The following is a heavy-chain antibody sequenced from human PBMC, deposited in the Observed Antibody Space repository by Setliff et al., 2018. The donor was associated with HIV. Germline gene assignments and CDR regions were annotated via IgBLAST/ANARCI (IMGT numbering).Heavy chain of an antibody. Sequence: GGPVKVSCKASGYTFTSYAMHWVRQAPGQRLEWMGWINAGNGNTKYSQKFQGRVTITRDTSASTAYMELSSLRPEDTAVYYCASHRQISDWFDPWGQGILVTVSS. V-gene: IGHV1-3*01. CDR2: INAGNGNT. D-gene: IGHD3-10*01. CDR1: GYTFTSYA. J-gene: IGHJ5*02. CDR3: ASHRQISDWFDP.